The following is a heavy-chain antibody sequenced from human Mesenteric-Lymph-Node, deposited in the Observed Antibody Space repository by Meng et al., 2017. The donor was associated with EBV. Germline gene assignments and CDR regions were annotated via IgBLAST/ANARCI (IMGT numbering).Heavy chain of an antibody. D-gene: IGHD2/OR15-2a*01. Sequence: QVEESGPGLVTPSETLSPTCTVSGGSISNSNSYCGWIRQPPGKGLEWIGNMYKDGNNHYNPSLKSRVTISADTSKNQFSLKMRSVTXXXXXVYXXARXGMGXXYYFDYWGQGTLVTVSX. CDR3: ARXGMGXXYYFDY. CDR2: MYKDGNN. J-gene: IGHJ4*02. V-gene: IGHV4-39*07. CDR1: GGSISNSNSY.